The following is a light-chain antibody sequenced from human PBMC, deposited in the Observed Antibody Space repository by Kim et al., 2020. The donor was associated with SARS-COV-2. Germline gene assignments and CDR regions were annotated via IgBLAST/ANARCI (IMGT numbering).Light chain of an antibody. CDR1: NIGSKN. CDR3: QVWDSSTAW. V-gene: IGLV3-9*01. CDR2: RDS. Sequence: VALGQTARITCGGNNIGSKNVHWYQQKPGQAPVLVIYRDSNRPSGIPERFSGSNSGNTATLTISRAQAGDEADYYCQVWDSSTAWFGGGTQLTVL. J-gene: IGLJ3*02.